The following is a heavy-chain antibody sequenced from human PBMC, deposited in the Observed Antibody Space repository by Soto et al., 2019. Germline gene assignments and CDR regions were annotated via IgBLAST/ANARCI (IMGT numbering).Heavy chain of an antibody. CDR2: IIPILGIA. V-gene: IGHV1-69*02. D-gene: IGHD3-22*01. Sequence: SVKVSCKASGGTFSSYTISWVRQAPGQGLEWMGRIIPILGIASYAQKFQGRVTITADKSTSTAYMELSSLRSEDTAVYYCARGGYYDRRLFYYWGQGTLVTVSA. CDR1: GGTFSSYT. CDR3: ARGGYYDRRLFYY. J-gene: IGHJ4*02.